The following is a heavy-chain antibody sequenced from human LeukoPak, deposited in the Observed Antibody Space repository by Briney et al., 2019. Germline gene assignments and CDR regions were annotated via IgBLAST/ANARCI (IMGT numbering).Heavy chain of an antibody. Sequence: PGGSLRLSCAASGFTFSSYSMNWVRQAPGKGLEWVSYINIISSEIYYGDSVKGRFTISTDNAKNPVYLQMNSLRDEDTAVYYCARDRAYAFDNWGQGTMVTVSS. J-gene: IGHJ3*02. D-gene: IGHD3-10*01. V-gene: IGHV3-48*02. CDR3: ARDRAYAFDN. CDR2: INIISSEI. CDR1: GFTFSSYS.